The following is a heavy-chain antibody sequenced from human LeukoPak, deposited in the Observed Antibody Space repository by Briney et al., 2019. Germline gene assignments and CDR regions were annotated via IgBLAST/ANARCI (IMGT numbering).Heavy chain of an antibody. CDR1: GGSFSGYY. CDR3: ARGLRTYLKPFLF. V-gene: IGHV4-34*01. D-gene: IGHD1-14*01. CDR2: INHSGST. J-gene: IGHJ6*02. Sequence: SETLSLTCAVYGGSFSGYYWSWIRQPPGKGLEWIGEINHSGSTNYNPSLKSRVTISVDTSKNQFSLKLSSVTAADTAVYYCARGLRTYLKPFLFWGQGTTVTVSS.